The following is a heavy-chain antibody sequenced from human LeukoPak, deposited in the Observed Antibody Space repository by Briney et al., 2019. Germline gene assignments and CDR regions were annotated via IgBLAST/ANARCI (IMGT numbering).Heavy chain of an antibody. D-gene: IGHD2-15*01. J-gene: IGHJ4*02. CDR1: GFAFSSYA. CDR2: LSGSGGST. V-gene: IGHV3-23*01. CDR3: ARETSSVHSNAGPPFDY. Sequence: GGSLRLSCAASGFAFSSYAMSWVRQAPGQGLEWVSGLSGSGGSTYYADSVKGRFTVSRDNSKSTLYLQVNSLTADDTAVDYCARETSSVHSNAGPPFDYWGQGTLVTVSS.